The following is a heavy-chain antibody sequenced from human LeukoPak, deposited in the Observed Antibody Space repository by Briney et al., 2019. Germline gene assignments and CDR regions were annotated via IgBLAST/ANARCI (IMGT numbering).Heavy chain of an antibody. D-gene: IGHD6-19*01. J-gene: IGHJ4*02. V-gene: IGHV5-51*01. CDR3: ARLNIAVADY. CDR1: GYSFTSYW. CDR2: IYPGDSDT. Sequence: GETPKISCKGSGYSFTSYWIGWVRPMPGKGLEWMGIIYPGDSDTRYSPSFQGQVTISADKSISTAYLQWSSLKASDTAMYYCARLNIAVADYWGQGTLVTVSS.